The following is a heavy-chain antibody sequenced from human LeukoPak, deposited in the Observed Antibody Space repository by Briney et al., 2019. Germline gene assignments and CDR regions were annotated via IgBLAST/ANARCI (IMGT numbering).Heavy chain of an antibody. CDR3: ARTMVRGVTPDY. J-gene: IGHJ4*02. Sequence: SETLSLTCIVSGGSISTTTYYWAWIRQPPGKGLEWIGSIYHSGSTYYNPSLKSRVTISVDTSRNQFSLKLSSVTAADTAVYYCARTMVRGVTPDYWGQGTLVTVSS. D-gene: IGHD3-10*01. CDR1: GGSISTTTYY. CDR2: IYHSGST. V-gene: IGHV4-39*07.